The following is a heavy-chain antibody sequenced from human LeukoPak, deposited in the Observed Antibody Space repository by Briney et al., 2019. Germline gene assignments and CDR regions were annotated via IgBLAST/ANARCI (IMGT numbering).Heavy chain of an antibody. CDR3: AREDRWMGGFDY. CDR2: IYSADTT. Sequence: GGSLRLSCAASGFTFSNAWMSWVRQAPGKGLEWVSIIYSADTTYYADFVRGRFTISRDNSKNTLYLQMNSLRAEDSAVYYCAREDRWMGGFDYWGQGTLVTVSS. CDR1: GFTFSNAW. D-gene: IGHD2-15*01. V-gene: IGHV3-66*01. J-gene: IGHJ4*02.